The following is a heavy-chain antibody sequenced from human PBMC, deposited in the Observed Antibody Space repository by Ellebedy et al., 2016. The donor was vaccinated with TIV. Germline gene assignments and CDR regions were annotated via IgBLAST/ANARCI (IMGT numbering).Heavy chain of an antibody. CDR2: ISYDGSNK. CDR1: GFTFSSYG. Sequence: GGSLRLXXAASGFTFSSYGMHWVRQAPGKGLEWVAVISYDGSNKYYADSVKGRFTISRDNSKNTLYLQMNSLRAEDTAVYYCARLGYDYVWGSYRYYFDYWGQGTLVTVSS. V-gene: IGHV3-30*19. J-gene: IGHJ4*02. D-gene: IGHD3-16*02. CDR3: ARLGYDYVWGSYRYYFDY.